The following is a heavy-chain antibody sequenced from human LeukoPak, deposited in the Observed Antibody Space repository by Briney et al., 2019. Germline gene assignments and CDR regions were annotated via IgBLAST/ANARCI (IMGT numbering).Heavy chain of an antibody. CDR3: AKDRSGGRNGMDV. J-gene: IGHJ6*04. D-gene: IGHD1-26*01. CDR2: ISYDGSNK. CDR1: GFTFSSYG. Sequence: PGRSLRLSCAASGFTFSSYGMHWVRQAPGKGLEWVAVISYDGSNKYYADFVKGRFTISRDNSKNTLYLQMNSLRAEDTAVYYCAKDRSGGRNGMDVWGKGTTVTVSS. V-gene: IGHV3-30*18.